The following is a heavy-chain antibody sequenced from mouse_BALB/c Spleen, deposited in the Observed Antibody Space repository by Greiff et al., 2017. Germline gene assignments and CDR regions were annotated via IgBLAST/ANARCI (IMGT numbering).Heavy chain of an antibody. J-gene: IGHJ3*01. CDR1: GYTFTSYW. Sequence: VKLQESGAELVKPGASVKLSCKTSGYTFTSYWIQWVKQRPGQGLGWIGEIFPGTGTTYYNEKFKGKATLTIDTSSSTAYMQLSSLTSEDSAVYFCATMITTGAWFAYWGQGTLVTVSA. CDR2: IFPGTGTT. CDR3: ATMITTGAWFAY. V-gene: IGHV1S132*01. D-gene: IGHD2-4*01.